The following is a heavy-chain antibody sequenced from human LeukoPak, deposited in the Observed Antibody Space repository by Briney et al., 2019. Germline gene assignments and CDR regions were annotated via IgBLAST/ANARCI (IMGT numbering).Heavy chain of an antibody. CDR3: ARLKWSGSGSSDY. CDR2: IRDGGITK. D-gene: IGHD3-10*01. V-gene: IGHV3-23*01. Sequence: GGSLRLSCAASGVTFTNNAMTWVRQAPGKGLEWVSNIRDGGITKYYADSVKGRFTISRDNSKNTVYLQMNSLRAEDTAVYYCARLKWSGSGSSDYWGQGTLVTVSS. CDR1: GVTFTNNA. J-gene: IGHJ4*02.